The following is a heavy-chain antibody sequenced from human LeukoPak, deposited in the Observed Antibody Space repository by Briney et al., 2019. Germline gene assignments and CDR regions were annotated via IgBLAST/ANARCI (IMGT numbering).Heavy chain of an antibody. CDR1: GYTFTGYY. D-gene: IGHD5-18*01. J-gene: IGHJ4*02. CDR2: INPNSGDT. V-gene: IGHV1-2*02. CDR3: ARDLVDTAMWEFDY. Sequence: GASVKVSCKASGYTFTGYYMYWVRQAPGQGLEWMGWINPNSGDTKYTQKFQGRVTLTRDTSISTAYMELNRLRSDDTAVYYCARDLVDTAMWEFDYWGQGTLVTVSS.